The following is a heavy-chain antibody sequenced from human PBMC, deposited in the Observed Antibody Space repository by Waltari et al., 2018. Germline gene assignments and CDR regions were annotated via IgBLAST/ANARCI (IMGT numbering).Heavy chain of an antibody. V-gene: IGHV3-30*02. CDR3: AKGYNYCFDF. CDR2: LRSDETKG. Sequence: QVQMVESGGGVVQPGGSLRLSCKTSGLSFNRDEGVDWVRQAPGRGLGVVAFLRSDETKGSYADSVRGRFTISRDSSKNTVYLQMDSLRPEDTAVYYCAKGYNYCFDFWGQGTLVTVSS. CDR1: GLSFNRDEG. J-gene: IGHJ4*02. D-gene: IGHD5-12*01.